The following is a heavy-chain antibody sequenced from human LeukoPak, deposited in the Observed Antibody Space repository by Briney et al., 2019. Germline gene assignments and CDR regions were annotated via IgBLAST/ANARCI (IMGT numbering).Heavy chain of an antibody. D-gene: IGHD1-26*01. CDR1: GFTFSSYD. J-gene: IGHJ4*02. CDR3: AKEAYSGSYSAADY. V-gene: IGHV3-13*01. CDR2: IGTAGDT. Sequence: AGGSLRLSCAASGFTFSSYDMHWVRQATGKGLEWVSAIGTAGDTYYPGSVKGRFTISRDSSKNTLYLQMNSLRAEDTAVYYCAKEAYSGSYSAADYWGQGTLVIVSS.